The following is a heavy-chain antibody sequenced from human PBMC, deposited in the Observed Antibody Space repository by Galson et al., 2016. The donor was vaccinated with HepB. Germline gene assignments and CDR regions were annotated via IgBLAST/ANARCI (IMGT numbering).Heavy chain of an antibody. D-gene: IGHD3-10*01. V-gene: IGHV3-15*01. CDR1: GLTFSEAW. CDR3: TQAGGDY. CDR2: IKNKAEGGTT. Sequence: SLRLSCAASGLTFSEAWMSWVRQAPGKGLEWVGHIKNKAEGGTTDYAAAVRDRFSISRDDSKNTVCLQMNSLKTEDTAVYYCTQAGGDYWGQGALVTVSS. J-gene: IGHJ4*02.